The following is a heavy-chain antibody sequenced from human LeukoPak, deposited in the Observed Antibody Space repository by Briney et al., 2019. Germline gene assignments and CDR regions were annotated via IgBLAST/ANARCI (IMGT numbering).Heavy chain of an antibody. V-gene: IGHV4-59*01. J-gene: IGHJ4*02. CDR1: DDSISRDF. Sequence: SETLSLTCTASDDSISRDFWTCIRQPPGKGLEWIGYIRYSGRTEYNPSLKSRVTISIQTSKNQFSLKLTSVTGADTAIYYCARLPDVSGWPFDYWGQGILVTVTS. CDR2: IRYSGRT. D-gene: IGHD6-19*01. CDR3: ARLPDVSGWPFDY.